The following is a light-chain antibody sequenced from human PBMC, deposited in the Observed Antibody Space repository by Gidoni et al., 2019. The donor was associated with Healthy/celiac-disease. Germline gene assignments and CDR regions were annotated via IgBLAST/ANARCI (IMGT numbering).Light chain of an antibody. V-gene: IGKV1-39*01. CDR3: QQSYSTPLT. CDR2: AAS. Sequence: DIQMTKSPSSLSASVGDRVTITCRASQRISSYLNWYQQKPGKAPKLLIYAASNLQSGVPSRFSGSGSGTDFTLTISSLQPEDFATYYCQQSYSTPLTFGGGTKVEIK. J-gene: IGKJ4*01. CDR1: QRISSY.